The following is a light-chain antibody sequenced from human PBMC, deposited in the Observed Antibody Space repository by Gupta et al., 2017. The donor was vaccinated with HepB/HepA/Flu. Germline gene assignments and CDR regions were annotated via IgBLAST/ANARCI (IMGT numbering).Light chain of an antibody. CDR3: AAWDANQKGVV. V-gene: IGLV1-44*01. J-gene: IGLJ3*02. CDR2: NNN. CDR1: RPNIGNNP. Sequence: QAVLTQPPSASGTPGQRVTMSCSGSRPNIGNNPVNWYQQLPGTAPKLLIYNNNQRPSGVPDRFSGSKSGTSASLTISGPHAEDEADYYCAAWDANQKGVVFGGGTKLTVL.